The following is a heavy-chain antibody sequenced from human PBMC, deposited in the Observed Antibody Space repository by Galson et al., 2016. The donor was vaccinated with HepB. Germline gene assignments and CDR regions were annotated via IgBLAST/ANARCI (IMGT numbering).Heavy chain of an antibody. CDR3: AKHSRDYSDSGGYYYGRHFDV. V-gene: IGHV3-23*01. CDR2: IGGGGGSS. CDR1: GFTFSRYA. J-gene: IGHJ3*01. Sequence: SLRLSCAASGFTFSRYAMHWVRQAPGKGLEWVSAIGGGGGSSYYADSVKGRFTISRDNSKNTLYLQMNSLRAEDTAVYYCAKHSRDYSDSGGYYYGRHFDVWGQGATVTVSS. D-gene: IGHD3-22*01.